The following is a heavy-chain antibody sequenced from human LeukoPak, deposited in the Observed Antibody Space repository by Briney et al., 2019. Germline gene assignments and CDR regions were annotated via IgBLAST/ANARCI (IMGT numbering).Heavy chain of an antibody. V-gene: IGHV3-48*04. J-gene: IGHJ5*02. CDR2: ISSSSSTI. CDR3: ARDYSGWSLDP. D-gene: IGHD5-12*01. CDR1: GFTFSSYS. Sequence: GGSLRLSCAASGFTFSSYSMNWVRQAPGKGLEWVSYISSSSSTIYYADSVKGRFTISRDNAKNSLYLQMNSLRVEDTAIYYCARDYSGWSLDPWGQGTLVTVSS.